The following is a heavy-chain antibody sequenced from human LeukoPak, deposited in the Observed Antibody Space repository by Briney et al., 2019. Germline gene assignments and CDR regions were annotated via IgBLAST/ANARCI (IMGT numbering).Heavy chain of an antibody. J-gene: IGHJ4*02. CDR3: ARHGYGGNSFES. Sequence: PSETLSLTCTVSGFSISRTSYYWAWIRQPPGKGLEWIGTIYYSGDTYHNPSLKSRVTMSVDTSNNQFSLDLRSVTAADTAVYYCARHGYGGNSFESWGQGTLVTASS. D-gene: IGHD2-15*01. CDR1: GFSISRTSYY. V-gene: IGHV4-39*01. CDR2: IYYSGDT.